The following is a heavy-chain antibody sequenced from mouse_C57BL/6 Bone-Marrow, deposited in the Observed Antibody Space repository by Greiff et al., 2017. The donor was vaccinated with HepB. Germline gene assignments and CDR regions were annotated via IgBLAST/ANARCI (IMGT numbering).Heavy chain of an antibody. J-gene: IGHJ2*01. V-gene: IGHV5-16*01. CDR1: GFTFSDYY. CDR2: INYDGSST. Sequence: EVKVVESEGGLVQPGSSMKLSCTAPGFTFSDYYMAWVRQVPEKGLEWVANINYDGSSTYYLDSLKSRFIISRDNAKNILYLQMSSLKSEDTATYYCAREDTTVVLDYWGQGTTLTVSS. CDR3: AREDTTVVLDY. D-gene: IGHD1-1*01.